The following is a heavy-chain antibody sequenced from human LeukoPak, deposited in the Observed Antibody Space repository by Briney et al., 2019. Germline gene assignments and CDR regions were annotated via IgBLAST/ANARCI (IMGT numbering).Heavy chain of an antibody. CDR3: AKGDSSGYYYDPGFDY. CDR1: GFTFSSYA. Sequence: GGSLRLSCAASGFTFSSYAMSWVRQAPGKGLEWVSAISGSGGSTYYADSVKGRFTISRDNYKNTLYLQMNSLRAEDKAVYYCAKGDSSGYYYDPGFDYWGQGTLVSVSS. D-gene: IGHD3-22*01. J-gene: IGHJ4*02. V-gene: IGHV3-23*01. CDR2: ISGSGGST.